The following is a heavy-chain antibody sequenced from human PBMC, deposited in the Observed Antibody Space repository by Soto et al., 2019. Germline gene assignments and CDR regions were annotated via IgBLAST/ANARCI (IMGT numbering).Heavy chain of an antibody. J-gene: IGHJ4*02. CDR1: GFTFNTYW. Sequence: EVQLVESGGGLVQPGGSLRLSCAASGFTFNTYWMQWVRQAPGKGLVWVSRIKSDGSYTNYADSVKGRFTISRDNAKNTLFLQTNSLGAEDTAVYYCATGGSGYFTYWGQGTLVTVSS. CDR2: IKSDGSYT. V-gene: IGHV3-74*01. D-gene: IGHD3-22*01. CDR3: ATGGSGYFTY.